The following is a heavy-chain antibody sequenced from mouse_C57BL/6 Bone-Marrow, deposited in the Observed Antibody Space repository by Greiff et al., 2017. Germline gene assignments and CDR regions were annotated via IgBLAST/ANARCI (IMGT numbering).Heavy chain of an antibody. Sequence: VQLQQSGAELVRPGASVKLSCTASGFNIKDDYMHWVKQRPEQGLEWIGWIDPENGDPEYASTFPGKATITADTSSNTAYLQRSSLTSEDTAVYYCTPLAWFAYWGQGTLVTVSA. CDR3: TPLAWFAY. CDR2: IDPENGDP. CDR1: GFNIKDDY. V-gene: IGHV14-4*01. J-gene: IGHJ3*01.